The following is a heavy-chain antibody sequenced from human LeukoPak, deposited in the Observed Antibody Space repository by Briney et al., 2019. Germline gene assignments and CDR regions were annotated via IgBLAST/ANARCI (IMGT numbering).Heavy chain of an antibody. CDR2: IIPIFGTA. J-gene: IGHJ4*02. CDR1: GGTFSSYA. V-gene: IGHV1-69*06. CDR3: ARVGSSSWYPFRWYFDY. D-gene: IGHD6-13*01. Sequence: ASVKVSCKASGGTFSSYAISWVRQAPGQGLEWMGGIIPIFGTANYAQKFQGRVTITADKSTSTAYMELSSLRSEDTAVYYCARVGSSSWYPFRWYFDYRGQGTLVTVSS.